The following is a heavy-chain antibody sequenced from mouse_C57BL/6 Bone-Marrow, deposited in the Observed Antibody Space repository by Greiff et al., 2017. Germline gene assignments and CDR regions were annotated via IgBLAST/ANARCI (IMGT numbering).Heavy chain of an antibody. D-gene: IGHD2-4*01. V-gene: IGHV1-64*01. Sequence: QVQLQQPGAELVKPGASVKLSCKASGYTFTNYWMHWVKQRPGQGLEWIGMMHPNGGSPDYNEKFKSEATLRVDTSSSTAYMELSSLTSEDSAVYYCARSYDYDDYTMDYWGQGTSVTVSS. CDR1: GYTFTNYW. CDR3: ARSYDYDDYTMDY. CDR2: MHPNGGSP. J-gene: IGHJ4*01.